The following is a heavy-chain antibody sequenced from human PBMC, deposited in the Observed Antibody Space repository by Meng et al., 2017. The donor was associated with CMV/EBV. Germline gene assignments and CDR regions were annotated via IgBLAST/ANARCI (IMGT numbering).Heavy chain of an antibody. CDR1: GVSIDGND. Sequence: AESGVSIDGNDMGWVRQGTGKGMEWVSGINWNGGSTDYADSVKGRFTISRDNAKNSMYLQMNSLRAEDTALYCCARVRTASLHFDLWGRGTLVTVSS. V-gene: IGHV3-20*03. CDR3: ARVRTASLHFDL. J-gene: IGHJ2*01. D-gene: IGHD3-10*01. CDR2: INWNGGST.